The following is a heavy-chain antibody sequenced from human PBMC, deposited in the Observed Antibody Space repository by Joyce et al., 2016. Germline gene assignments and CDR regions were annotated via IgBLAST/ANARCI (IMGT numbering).Heavy chain of an antibody. CDR1: GYTFSNYA. CDR3: ARYCSSTSSYEGAFDI. CDR2: INTNTGNP. D-gene: IGHD2-2*01. J-gene: IGHJ3*02. Sequence: QVQLVQSGSGLKKPGASVKVSCTASGYTFSNYAMNWLRQAPGQGLGWMGRINTNTGNPTYAQDFIGRFVFPLDTSVSTAYRQSSSLKAEDTALYCCARYCSSTSSYEGAFDIWGQGTMVTVSS. V-gene: IGHV7-4-1*02.